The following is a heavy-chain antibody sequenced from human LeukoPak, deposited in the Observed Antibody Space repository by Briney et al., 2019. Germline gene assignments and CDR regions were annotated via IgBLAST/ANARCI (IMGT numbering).Heavy chain of an antibody. J-gene: IGHJ4*02. CDR1: GGSISSSSYY. V-gene: IGHV4-39*07. Sequence: SETLSLTCTVSGGSISSSSYYWGWIRQPPGKGLEWIGSIYCSGSTYYNPSLKSRVTISVDTSKNQFSLKLSSVTAADTAVYYCARTLGELRQVLDYWGQGTLVTVSS. CDR2: IYCSGST. D-gene: IGHD1-26*01. CDR3: ARTLGELRQVLDY.